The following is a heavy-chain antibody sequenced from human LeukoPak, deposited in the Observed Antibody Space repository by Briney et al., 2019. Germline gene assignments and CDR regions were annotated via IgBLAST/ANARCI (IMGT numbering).Heavy chain of an antibody. CDR3: AREYCGGDCYEAFDI. Sequence: SVKVSCKASGGTFSSYAISWVRQAPGQGIEWMGRIIPILGIANYAQKFQGRVTITADKSTSTAYMELSSLRSEDTAVYYCAREYCGGDCYEAFDIWGQGTMVTVSS. V-gene: IGHV1-69*04. CDR2: IIPILGIA. CDR1: GGTFSSYA. D-gene: IGHD2-21*02. J-gene: IGHJ3*02.